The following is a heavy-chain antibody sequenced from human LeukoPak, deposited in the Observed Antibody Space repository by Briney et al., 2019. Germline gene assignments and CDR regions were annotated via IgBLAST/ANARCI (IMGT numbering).Heavy chain of an antibody. CDR3: ARVGVRPGYSGYDYAFDI. CDR1: GFTFSDYY. CDR2: ISSSGSTI. Sequence: AGGSLRLSCAASGFTFSDYYMSWIRQAPGKGLEWVSYISSSGSTIYYADSVKGRFTISRDNAKNSLYLQMNSLRAEDTAVYYCARVGVRPGYSGYDYAFDIWGQGTMVTVSS. J-gene: IGHJ3*02. D-gene: IGHD5-12*01. V-gene: IGHV3-11*01.